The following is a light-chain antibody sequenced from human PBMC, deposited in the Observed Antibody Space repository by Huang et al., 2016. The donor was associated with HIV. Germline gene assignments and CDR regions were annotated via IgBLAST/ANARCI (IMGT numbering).Light chain of an antibody. V-gene: IGKV3D-15*01. Sequence: EIVMSQSPATLSVSPGERTTLSCRAGQGVSSNLAGYQQKPGQAPRPLIYGASDRATGIPARFSGSGSGTECTLTISSLQSEDFAVYYCQQYNNWPFTFGRGTKVDIK. CDR1: QGVSSN. CDR3: QQYNNWPFT. J-gene: IGKJ3*01. CDR2: GAS.